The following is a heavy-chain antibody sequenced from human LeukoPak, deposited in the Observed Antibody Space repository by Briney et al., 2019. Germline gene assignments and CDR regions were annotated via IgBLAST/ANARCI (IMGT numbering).Heavy chain of an antibody. V-gene: IGHV4-39*01. CDR1: GGSISSSGYY. J-gene: IGHJ5*02. CDR2: IYYSGNT. D-gene: IGHD1-26*01. CDR3: ARHEYSGSYYGLSWFDP. Sequence: NPSETLSLTCTVSGGSISSSGYYWGWIRQPRGKGLEWIASIYYSGNTYYNPSLKSRVTISVDTSKNQPSLKLSSLTAADTAVYYCARHEYSGSYYGLSWFDPWGQGTLVTVSS.